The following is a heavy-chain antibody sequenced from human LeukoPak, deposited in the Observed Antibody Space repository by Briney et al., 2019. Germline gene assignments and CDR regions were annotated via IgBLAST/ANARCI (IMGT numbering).Heavy chain of an antibody. CDR3: AKGDTAMVPSRVSGYYYYGMDV. CDR1: GFTFSSYA. CDR2: ISGSGGST. V-gene: IGHV3-23*01. J-gene: IGHJ6*02. Sequence: PGGSLRLSCAASGFTFSSYAMSWVRQAPGKGLEWVSAISGSGGSTYYADSVKGRFTISRDNSKNTLYLQMNSLRAEDTAVYYCAKGDTAMVPSRVSGYYYYGMDVWGQGTTVTVSS. D-gene: IGHD5-18*01.